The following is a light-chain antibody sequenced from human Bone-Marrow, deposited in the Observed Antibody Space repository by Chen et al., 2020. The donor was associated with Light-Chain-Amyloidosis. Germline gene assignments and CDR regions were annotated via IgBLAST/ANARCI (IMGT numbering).Light chain of an antibody. CDR2: DAS. J-gene: IGKJ2*01. V-gene: IGKV3-11*01. CDR3: QQCDNWPPRYT. CDR1: QSVSSY. Sequence: EIVLTQSPATLSLSPGERATLSCRASQSVSSYLAWYQQKPGQAPRLLIYDASNRATGIPARFSGSWSGTDFTLTISSLEPEDFAVYYCQQCDNWPPRYTFGQGTKLEIK.